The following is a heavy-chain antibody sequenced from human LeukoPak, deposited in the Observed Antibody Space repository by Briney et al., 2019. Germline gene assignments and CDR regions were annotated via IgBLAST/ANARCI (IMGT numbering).Heavy chain of an antibody. V-gene: IGHV3-9*01. CDR1: GFTFDDYA. CDR2: ISWNSGSI. D-gene: IGHD6-6*01. J-gene: IGHJ6*04. Sequence: GGSLGLSCAASGFTFDDYAMHWVRQAPGKGLEWVSGISWNSGSIVYADSVKGRFTISRDNAKNSLYLQMNSLRPEDTALYYCVTSIGGHYNFGLDVWGKGPKVPV. CDR3: VTSIGGHYNFGLDV.